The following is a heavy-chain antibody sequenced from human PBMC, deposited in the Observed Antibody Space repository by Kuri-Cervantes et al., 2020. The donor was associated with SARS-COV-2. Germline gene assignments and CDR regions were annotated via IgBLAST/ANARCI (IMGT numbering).Heavy chain of an antibody. V-gene: IGHV3-73*01. D-gene: IGHD1-1*01. CDR2: VRGKANNYAT. J-gene: IGHJ3*02. CDR3: ARDIGDWNPDGFDI. Sequence: GESLKISCDVSGFLFSASAIHWVRQGSGKGLEWVGRVRGKANNYATAYAASVKGRFTISRDDSKNMAYLQMNSLKTEDTAVYYCARDIGDWNPDGFDIWGQGTMVTVSS. CDR1: GFLFSASA.